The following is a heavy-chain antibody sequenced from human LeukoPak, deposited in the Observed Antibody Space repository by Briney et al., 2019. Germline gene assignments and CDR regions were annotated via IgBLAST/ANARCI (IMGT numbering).Heavy chain of an antibody. CDR3: ARAQPYYDFWSGYRPHLDGMDV. CDR1: GGSISSYC. J-gene: IGHJ6*02. V-gene: IGHV4-59*01. Sequence: SETLSLTGTVSGGSISSYCWSWIRQPPGKGLEGIGYIYYSGSTNYNPSLKSRVTISVDTSKNQFSLKLSSVTAADTAVYYCARAQPYYDFWSGYRPHLDGMDVWGQGTTVTVSS. CDR2: IYYSGST. D-gene: IGHD3-3*01.